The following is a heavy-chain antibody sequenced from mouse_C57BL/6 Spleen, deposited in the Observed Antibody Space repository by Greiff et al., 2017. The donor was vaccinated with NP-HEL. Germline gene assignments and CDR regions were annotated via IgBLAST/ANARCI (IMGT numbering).Heavy chain of an antibody. V-gene: IGHV1-22*01. CDR3: ANLYYGNYY. CDR2: INPNNGGT. D-gene: IGHD2-1*01. CDR1: GYTFTDYN. Sequence: VQLKESGPELVKPGASVKMSCKASGYTFTDYNMHWVKQSHGKSLEWIGYINPNNGGTSYNQKFKGKATLTVNKSSSTAYMELRSLTSEDSAVYYCANLYYGNYYWGQGTTLTVSS. J-gene: IGHJ2*01.